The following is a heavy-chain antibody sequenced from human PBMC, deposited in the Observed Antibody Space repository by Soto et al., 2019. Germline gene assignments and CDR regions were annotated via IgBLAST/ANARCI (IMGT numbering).Heavy chain of an antibody. CDR3: AKDWDYEYFAY. D-gene: IGHD3-22*01. V-gene: IGHV3-23*01. J-gene: IGHJ4*02. CDR1: GFSFSSYT. CDR2: INNNSGRK. Sequence: GGSLRLSCAASGFSFSSYTMNWVRQAPGKGPEWVSSINNNSGRKYYADSVKGRFTISRDNSENTLFLQMNSLKAEDTAVYFCAKDWDYEYFAYWGQETQVTVS.